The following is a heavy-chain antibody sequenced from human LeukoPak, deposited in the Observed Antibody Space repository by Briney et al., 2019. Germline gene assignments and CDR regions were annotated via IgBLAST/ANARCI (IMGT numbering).Heavy chain of an antibody. CDR1: GFTFSSYE. CDR2: ISSGGSTI. V-gene: IGHV3-48*03. D-gene: IGHD2-8*02. J-gene: IGHJ4*02. CDR3: ASAPEVVW. Sequence: GGSLRLSCAASGFTFSSYEMNWVRQAPGKGLEWVSYISSGGSTIYYADSVKGRFTISRDNAKNSLYLQMNSLRAEDTAVYYCASAPEVVWWGQGTLVTVSS.